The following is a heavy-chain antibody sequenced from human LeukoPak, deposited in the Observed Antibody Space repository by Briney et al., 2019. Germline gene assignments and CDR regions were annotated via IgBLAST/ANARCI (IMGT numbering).Heavy chain of an antibody. Sequence: GGSLRLSCAASGFTFSSYAMSWVRQAPGKGLEWVSAISGSGGSTYYADSVKGRFTISRDNSKNTLYLQMNSLRAEDMAVYYCAKDRDSSSWLYYFDYWGQGTLVTVSS. D-gene: IGHD6-13*01. CDR2: ISGSGGST. J-gene: IGHJ4*02. CDR1: GFTFSSYA. CDR3: AKDRDSSSWLYYFDY. V-gene: IGHV3-23*01.